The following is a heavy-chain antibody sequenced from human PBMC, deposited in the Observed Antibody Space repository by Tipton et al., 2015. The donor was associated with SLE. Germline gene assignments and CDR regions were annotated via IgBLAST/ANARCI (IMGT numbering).Heavy chain of an antibody. V-gene: IGHV3-49*04. CDR2: IRSKAYGGTT. D-gene: IGHD2-8*01. CDR3: TRDRMTKGFAFDI. J-gene: IGHJ3*02. Sequence: SLRLSCTASGFTFGDYAMSWVRQAPGKGLEWVGFIRSKAYGGTTEYAASVKGRFTISRDDSKSIAYLQMNSLKTEDTAVYYCTRDRMTKGFAFDIWGQGTMVTVSS. CDR1: GFTFGDYA.